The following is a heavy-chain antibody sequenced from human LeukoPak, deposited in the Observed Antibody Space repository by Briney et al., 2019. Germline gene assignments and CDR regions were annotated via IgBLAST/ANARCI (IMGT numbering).Heavy chain of an antibody. CDR3: ATGAFCSGGSCYSYYFDY. CDR1: GYTFTNYY. V-gene: IGHV1-46*01. CDR2: MNPSDSNT. Sequence: ASVKVSCKASGYTFTNYYIHWVRQAPGQGLEWMGIMNPSDSNTRYAQSFQGRVTMTRDTSTSTVYMELSSLRSEDTAVYYCATGAFCSGGSCYSYYFDYWGQGTLVTVSS. J-gene: IGHJ4*02. D-gene: IGHD2-15*01.